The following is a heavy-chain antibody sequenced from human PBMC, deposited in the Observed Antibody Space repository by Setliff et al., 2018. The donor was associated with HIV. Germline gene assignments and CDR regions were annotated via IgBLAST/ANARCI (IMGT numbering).Heavy chain of an antibody. D-gene: IGHD3-22*01. J-gene: IGHJ4*02. V-gene: IGHV4-39*07. CDR2: IYYSGNT. CDR3: ARVYDSTGYYFDF. Sequence: PSETLSLTCTVSGGSISSSSNYWAWVRQPPGKGLEWIGTIYYSGNTNYNPSLRSRVTMSIDKSKKQFSPKVTSVTAADTAVYYCARVYDSTGYYFDFWGQGTLVTVSS. CDR1: GGSISSSSNY.